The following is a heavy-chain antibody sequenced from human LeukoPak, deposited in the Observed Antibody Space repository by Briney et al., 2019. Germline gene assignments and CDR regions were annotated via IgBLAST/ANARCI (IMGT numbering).Heavy chain of an antibody. Sequence: SVKVPCKASGGTFSSYAISWVRQAPGQGLEWMGGIIPIFGTANYAQKFQGRVTITADESTSTAYMELSSLRSEDTAVYYCARVPDNWFDPWGQGTLVTVSS. CDR3: ARVPDNWFDP. CDR2: IIPIFGTA. D-gene: IGHD2-2*01. J-gene: IGHJ5*02. V-gene: IGHV1-69*13. CDR1: GGTFSSYA.